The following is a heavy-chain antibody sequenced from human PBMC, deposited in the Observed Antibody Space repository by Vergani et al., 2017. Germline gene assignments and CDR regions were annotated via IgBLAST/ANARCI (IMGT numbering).Heavy chain of an antibody. Sequence: QVQLQQWGAGLLKPSETLSLTCAVYGGSFSGYYWGWIRQPPGKGLEWIGSIYHSGSTYYNPSLKSRVTISVDTSKNQFSLKLSSVTAADTAVYYCARPGSSSWYQVSWYFDLWGRGTLVTVSS. CDR3: ARPGSSSWYQVSWYFDL. CDR1: GGSFSGYY. J-gene: IGHJ2*01. CDR2: IYHSGST. V-gene: IGHV4-34*01. D-gene: IGHD6-13*01.